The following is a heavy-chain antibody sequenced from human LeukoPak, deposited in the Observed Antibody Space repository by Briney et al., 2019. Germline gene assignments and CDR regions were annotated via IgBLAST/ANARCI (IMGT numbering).Heavy chain of an antibody. CDR3: RDPFDY. CDR2: IQFDGNDK. V-gene: IGHV3-30*02. Sequence: PGGSLRLSCAASGFTFSHSAMSWVRQAPGKGLEWVAFIQFDGNDKFYADSVKGRFTISRDNSKNTLFLQMNSLRAEDTAVYYCRDPFDYWGQGTLVTVSS. D-gene: IGHD2/OR15-2a*01. CDR1: GFTFSHSA. J-gene: IGHJ4*02.